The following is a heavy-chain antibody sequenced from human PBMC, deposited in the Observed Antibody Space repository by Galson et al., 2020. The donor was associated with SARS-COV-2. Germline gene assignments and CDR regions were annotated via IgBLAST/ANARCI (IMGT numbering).Heavy chain of an antibody. CDR2: ISGSGGST. Sequence: GGSLRLSCAASGFTFSSYSMSWVRQAPGKGLEWVSAISGSGGSTYYADSVKGRFTISRDNSKNTLYLQMNSLRAEDTAVYYCAGIVGATTGINWFDPWGQGTLVTVSS. V-gene: IGHV3-23*01. J-gene: IGHJ5*02. CDR1: GFTFSSYS. CDR3: AGIVGATTGINWFDP. D-gene: IGHD1-26*01.